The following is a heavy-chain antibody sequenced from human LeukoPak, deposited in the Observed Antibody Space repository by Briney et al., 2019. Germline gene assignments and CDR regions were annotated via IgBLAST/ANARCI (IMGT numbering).Heavy chain of an antibody. CDR2: IIPIFGTV. Sequence: SVKVSCKASGGTFSSYAISWVRQAPGQGLEWMGRIIPIFGTVNYAQKFQGRVTITTDESTSTAYMELSSLRSEDTAVYYCARSEYYYDSSGYYCFDYWGQGTLVTVSS. CDR1: GGTFSSYA. D-gene: IGHD3-22*01. V-gene: IGHV1-69*05. CDR3: ARSEYYYDSSGYYCFDY. J-gene: IGHJ4*02.